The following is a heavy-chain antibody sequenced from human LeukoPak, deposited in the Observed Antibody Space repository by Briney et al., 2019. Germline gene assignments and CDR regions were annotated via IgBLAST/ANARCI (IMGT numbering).Heavy chain of an antibody. V-gene: IGHV1-69*06. CDR1: GGTFSSYA. Sequence: SVKVSCKASGGTFSSYAISWVRQAPGQGLEWMGGIIPIFGTANYAQKFQGRVTITADKSTSTAYMELSSLRSEDTAVYYCAKAEKRTSLTTVTRGYMDVWGKGTTVTVSS. J-gene: IGHJ6*03. CDR3: AKAEKRTSLTTVTRGYMDV. CDR2: IIPIFGTA. D-gene: IGHD4-17*01.